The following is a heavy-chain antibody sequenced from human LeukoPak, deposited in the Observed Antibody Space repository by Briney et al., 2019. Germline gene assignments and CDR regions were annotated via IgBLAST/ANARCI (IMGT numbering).Heavy chain of an antibody. CDR1: GGSMNNNY. J-gene: IGHJ1*01. CDR3: ARGPQYFQY. CDR2: IYYSGSI. V-gene: IGHV4-59*01. Sequence: SETLSLTCTVSGGSMNNNYWSWIRQPPGKGLEWIGYIYYSGSINCNPALKSRVTMSVDTSKNQFSLKLSSVTAADTAVYYCARGPQYFQYWGQGTLVTVSS.